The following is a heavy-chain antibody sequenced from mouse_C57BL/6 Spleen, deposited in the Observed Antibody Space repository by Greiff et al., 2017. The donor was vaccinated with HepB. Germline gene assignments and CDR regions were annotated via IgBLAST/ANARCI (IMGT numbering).Heavy chain of an antibody. CDR3: ARSEGRPIYYGSYYAMDY. CDR1: GYTFTSYW. V-gene: IGHV1-72*01. Sequence: QVQLQQPGAELVKPGASVKLSCKASGYTFTSYWMHWVKQRPGRGLEWIGRIDPNSGGTKYNEKFKSKATLTVDKPSSTAYMQLSSLTSEDSAVYYCARSEGRPIYYGSYYAMDYWGQGTSVTVSS. D-gene: IGHD2-2*01. J-gene: IGHJ4*01. CDR2: IDPNSGGT.